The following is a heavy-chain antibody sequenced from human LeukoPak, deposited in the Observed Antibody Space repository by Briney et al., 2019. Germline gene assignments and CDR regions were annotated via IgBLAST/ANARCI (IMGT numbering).Heavy chain of an antibody. V-gene: IGHV3-30*18. D-gene: IGHD6-19*01. CDR3: AKVAKSSGWFYGAFDI. Sequence: GRSLRLSCAASGFTFSSYGMHWVRQAPGKGLEWVAVISYDGSNKYYADSVKGRFTISRDNSKNTLYLQMNSLRAEDTAVYYCAKVAKSSGWFYGAFDIWGQGTMVTVSS. J-gene: IGHJ3*02. CDR2: ISYDGSNK. CDR1: GFTFSSYG.